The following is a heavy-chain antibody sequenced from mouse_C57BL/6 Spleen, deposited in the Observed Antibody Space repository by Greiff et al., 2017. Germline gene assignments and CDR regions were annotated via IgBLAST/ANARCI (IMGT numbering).Heavy chain of an antibody. V-gene: IGHV1-26*01. D-gene: IGHD2-2*01. Sequence: VQLQQSGPELVKPGASVKISCKASGYTFTDYYMNWVKQSHGKSLEWIGDINPNNGGTSYNQKFKGKATLTVDKSSSTAYMELRSLTSEDSAVYYCARWGMVTSMDYWGQGTSVTVSS. CDR3: ARWGMVTSMDY. J-gene: IGHJ4*01. CDR1: GYTFTDYY. CDR2: INPNNGGT.